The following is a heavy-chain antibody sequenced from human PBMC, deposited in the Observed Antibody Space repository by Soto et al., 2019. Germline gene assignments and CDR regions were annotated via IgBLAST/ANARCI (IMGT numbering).Heavy chain of an antibody. CDR1: GYTFTRYA. J-gene: IGHJ4*02. CDR3: ARGEFLSHDDY. D-gene: IGHD3-10*01. CDR2: INAGNGNT. V-gene: IGHV1-3*01. Sequence: ASVKVSCKASGYTFTRYAMHWVRQAPGQRLEWMGWINAGNGNTKYSQKFQGRVIITRDTSASTAYMELSSLRSEDTAVYYCARGEFLSHDDYWGQGTLVTVSS.